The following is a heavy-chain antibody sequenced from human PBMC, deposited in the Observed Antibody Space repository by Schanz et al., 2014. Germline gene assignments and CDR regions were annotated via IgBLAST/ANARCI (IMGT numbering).Heavy chain of an antibody. Sequence: VQLVESGGGLAQPGGSLRLSCAASGITFSGYSMNWVRQAPGKGLEWVSAISGSGGSTYYADSVKGRFIISRDNSKNNSKNTLYVQMNSLRAEDTAVYYCARPSDSSWYMDVWGKGTTVTVSS. CDR2: ISGSGGST. J-gene: IGHJ6*03. D-gene: IGHD2-21*02. CDR1: GITFSGYS. CDR3: ARPSDSSWYMDV. V-gene: IGHV3-23*04.